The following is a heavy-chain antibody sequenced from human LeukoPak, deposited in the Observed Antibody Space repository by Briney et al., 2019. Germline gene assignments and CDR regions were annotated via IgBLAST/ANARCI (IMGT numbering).Heavy chain of an antibody. CDR2: ISGSGGST. CDR1: GFTFSSYG. CDR3: AYCGGDCYSELVNWFDP. J-gene: IGHJ5*02. Sequence: PGGSLRLSCAASGFTFSSYGMSWVRQAPGKGLEWVSAISGSGGSTYYADSVKGRFTISRDNSKNTLYLQMNSLRAEDTAVYYCAYCGGDCYSELVNWFDPWGQGTLVTVSS. D-gene: IGHD2-21*02. V-gene: IGHV3-23*01.